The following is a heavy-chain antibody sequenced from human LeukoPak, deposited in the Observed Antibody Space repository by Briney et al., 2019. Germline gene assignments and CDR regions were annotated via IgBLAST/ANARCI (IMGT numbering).Heavy chain of an antibody. CDR1: GYTVTRYG. J-gene: IGHJ4*02. Sequence: GASVKVSCKASGYTVTRYGISWVRQAPGQGLEWMGWISAYNGNTNYAQKLQGRVTMTTDTSTSTAYMELRSLRSDDTAVYYCARGQTNYFDWLSSYFDYWGQGTLVTVSS. CDR2: ISAYNGNT. D-gene: IGHD3-9*01. CDR3: ARGQTNYFDWLSSYFDY. V-gene: IGHV1-18*01.